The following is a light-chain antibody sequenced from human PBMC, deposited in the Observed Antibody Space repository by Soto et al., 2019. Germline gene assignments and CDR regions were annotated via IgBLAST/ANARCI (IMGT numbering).Light chain of an antibody. V-gene: IGLV2-8*01. CDR3: SSFAGGGNPVL. CDR2: EVT. Sequence: SALTQPPSASGSLGQSVTISCTGTSSDVGGYNYVSWHQQHPGKAPKVMIYEVTKRPPGVPDRFSGSKSGSTASLTVSGLQAEDEADYYCSSFAGGGNPVLLGGGTKVTVL. CDR1: SSDVGGYNY. J-gene: IGLJ2*01.